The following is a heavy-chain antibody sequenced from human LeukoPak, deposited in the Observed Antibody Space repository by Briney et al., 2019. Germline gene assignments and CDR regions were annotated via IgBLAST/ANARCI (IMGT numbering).Heavy chain of an antibody. CDR3: ARRAPYKYCSSTSCYEGDNWFDP. D-gene: IGHD2-2*01. V-gene: IGHV1-2*02. CDR1: GYTFTGYY. Sequence: ASVKVSCKASGYTFTGYYMHWVRQAPGQGLEWMGWINPNSGGTNYAQKFQGRVTMTRDTSIGTAYMELSRLRSDDTAVYYCARRAPYKYCSSTSCYEGDNWFDPWGQGTLVTVSS. J-gene: IGHJ5*02. CDR2: INPNSGGT.